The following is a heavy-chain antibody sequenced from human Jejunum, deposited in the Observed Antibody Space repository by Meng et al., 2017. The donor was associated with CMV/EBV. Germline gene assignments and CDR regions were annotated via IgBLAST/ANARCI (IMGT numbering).Heavy chain of an antibody. CDR1: GFSFSSYT. CDR3: ARDQFCSTTNCAHKT. Sequence: GFSFSSYTMKWVRQAPGKGLEWVASILSDTGYIYSADSVKGRFIISRDNAKKSLYLQMNSLRVEDTAVYYCARDQFCSTTNCAHKTWGQGTLVTVSS. CDR2: ILSDTGYI. D-gene: IGHD2-2*01. J-gene: IGHJ1*01. V-gene: IGHV3-21*01.